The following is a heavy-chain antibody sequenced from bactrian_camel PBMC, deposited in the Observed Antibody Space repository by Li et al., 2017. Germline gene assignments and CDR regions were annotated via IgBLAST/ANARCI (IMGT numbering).Heavy chain of an antibody. D-gene: IGHD4*01. CDR3: AAECEFRDVCTLSPVGYPD. V-gene: IGHV3S44*01. CDR2: LDDSDGHI. J-gene: IGHJ4*01. Sequence: VQLVESGGGLVQPGGSLRLSCAASGFTFSSYYMSWVRQAPGKVREGVAALDDSDGHIVYGDSVKGRFTVSLDNTKNTLYLQMNSLKPDDTAIYYCAAECEFRDVCTLSPVGYPDRGQGTQVTVS. CDR1: GFTFSSYY.